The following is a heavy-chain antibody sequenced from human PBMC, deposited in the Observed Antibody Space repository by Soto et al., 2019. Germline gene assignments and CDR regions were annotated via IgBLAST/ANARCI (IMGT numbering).Heavy chain of an antibody. Sequence: QVQLQESGPGLVKPSQTLSLTCTVSGGSISSGDYYWSWIRQPPGKGLGWIGYIYYSGSTYYNPSRKSRVTISVDTSKNQFSLKLSSVTAADTAVYYCARGNIVLVPAAMPFDYWGQGTLVTVSS. CDR1: GGSISSGDYY. D-gene: IGHD2-2*01. CDR2: IYYSGST. J-gene: IGHJ4*02. CDR3: ARGNIVLVPAAMPFDY. V-gene: IGHV4-30-4*01.